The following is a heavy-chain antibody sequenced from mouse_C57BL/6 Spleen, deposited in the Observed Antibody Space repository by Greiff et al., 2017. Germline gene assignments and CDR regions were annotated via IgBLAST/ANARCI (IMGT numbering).Heavy chain of an antibody. D-gene: IGHD1-1*01. V-gene: IGHV1-54*01. Sequence: QVQLQQSGAELVRPGTSVKVSCKASGYAFTNYLIEWVKQRPGQGLEWIGVINPGSGGTNYNEKFKGKATLTADKSSSTAYMQLSSLTSEDSAVYFCARDYGSSYRAWFAYWGQGTLVTVSA. CDR3: ARDYGSSYRAWFAY. J-gene: IGHJ3*01. CDR2: INPGSGGT. CDR1: GYAFTNYL.